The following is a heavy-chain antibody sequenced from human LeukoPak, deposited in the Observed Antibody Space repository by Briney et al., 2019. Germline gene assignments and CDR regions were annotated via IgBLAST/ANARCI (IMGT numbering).Heavy chain of an antibody. Sequence: SETLSLTCTVSGASINTTGFYWGWVRQPPGKGLEWIGALYLSGTTYTNPSLKSRLTLSVDTSKNQFSLRLNSVTAADTAVYYCAKLDSWGLGTLVTVSS. CDR2: LYLSGTT. J-gene: IGHJ4*02. CDR1: GASINTTGFY. CDR3: AKLDS. V-gene: IGHV4-39*01.